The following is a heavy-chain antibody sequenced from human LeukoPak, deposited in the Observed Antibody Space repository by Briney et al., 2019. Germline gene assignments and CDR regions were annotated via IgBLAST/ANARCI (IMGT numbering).Heavy chain of an antibody. J-gene: IGHJ5*02. CDR1: GYTFTTYG. D-gene: IGHD6-6*01. V-gene: IGHV1-18*01. Sequence: GASVKVSCKAPGYTFTTYGISWVRLAPGQGLEWMGWISAYNGNTNYAQQFQGRVTTTTDTSMSTAYMELRSLRSDDTAVYYCARDLIAVRPGWFDPWGQGSLVTVSS. CDR3: ARDLIAVRPGWFDP. CDR2: ISAYNGNT.